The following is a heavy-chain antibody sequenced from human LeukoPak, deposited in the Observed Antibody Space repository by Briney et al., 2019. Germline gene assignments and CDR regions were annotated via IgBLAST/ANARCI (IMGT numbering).Heavy chain of an antibody. CDR1: GFTFSSYS. CDR3: ARDVYSGSYHLFDY. J-gene: IGHJ4*02. V-gene: IGHV3-21*01. D-gene: IGHD1-26*01. Sequence: GGSLRLSCAASGFTFSSYSMNWVRQAPGKGLEWVPSISSSSSYIYYADSVKGRFTISRDNAKNSLYLQMNSLRAEDTAVYYRARDVYSGSYHLFDYWGQGTLVTVSS. CDR2: ISSSSSYI.